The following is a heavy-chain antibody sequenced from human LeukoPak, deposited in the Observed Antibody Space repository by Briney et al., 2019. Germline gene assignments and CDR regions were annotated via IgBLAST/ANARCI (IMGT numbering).Heavy chain of an antibody. D-gene: IGHD2-2*01. Sequence: PGGSLRLSCAPFGFTVSSNYMSWVRQAPGKGLEWVSTIYSDGTPYYADSLKGRFTISRDNSKNTLHLRMNSLRAEDTAIYYCARAIQSHLLKGYFDYWGQGTLVTVSS. CDR2: IYSDGTP. V-gene: IGHV3-53*01. CDR3: ARAIQSHLLKGYFDY. J-gene: IGHJ4*02. CDR1: GFTVSSNY.